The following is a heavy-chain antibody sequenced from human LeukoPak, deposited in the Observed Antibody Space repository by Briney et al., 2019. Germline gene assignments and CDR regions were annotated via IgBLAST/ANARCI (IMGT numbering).Heavy chain of an antibody. D-gene: IGHD1-26*01. V-gene: IGHV3-53*01. CDR1: GFIVSSNY. Sequence: PGGSLRLSCAVSGFIVSSNYMNCVRQAPGKGLEWVSIVYSGGTTYYADSVKGRFTISRDNSKNTLYLQMNSLRAEDTAVYYCASQWELRYWGQGTLVTVSS. CDR3: ASQWELRY. J-gene: IGHJ4*02. CDR2: VYSGGTT.